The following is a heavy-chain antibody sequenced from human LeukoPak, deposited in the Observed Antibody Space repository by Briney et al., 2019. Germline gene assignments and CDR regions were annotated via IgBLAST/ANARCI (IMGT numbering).Heavy chain of an antibody. CDR1: GYTFTSYG. CDR3: ARDSERASSGWYMAWIQED. J-gene: IGHJ4*02. V-gene: IGHV1-18*01. CDR2: ISAYNGNT. D-gene: IGHD6-19*01. Sequence: ASVKVSCKASGYTFTSYGISWVRQAPGQGLEWMGWISAYNGNTNYAQKLQGRVSMTTDTSTSTAYMELRSLRSDDTAVYYCARDSERASSGWYMAWIQEDWGQGTLVTVSS.